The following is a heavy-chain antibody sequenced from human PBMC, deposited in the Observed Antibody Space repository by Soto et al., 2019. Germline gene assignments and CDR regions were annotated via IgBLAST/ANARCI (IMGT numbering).Heavy chain of an antibody. D-gene: IGHD4-4*01. Sequence: PAETLSLTCAVYGGSFSGYYWSWIRQPPGKGLEWIGEINHSGSTNYNPSLKSRVTISVDTSKNQFSLKLSSVTAADKAVYYCARGGLATVTYHYYYGMDVWGQGTTVTV. CDR2: INHSGST. CDR3: ARGGLATVTYHYYYGMDV. V-gene: IGHV4-34*01. CDR1: GGSFSGYY. J-gene: IGHJ6*02.